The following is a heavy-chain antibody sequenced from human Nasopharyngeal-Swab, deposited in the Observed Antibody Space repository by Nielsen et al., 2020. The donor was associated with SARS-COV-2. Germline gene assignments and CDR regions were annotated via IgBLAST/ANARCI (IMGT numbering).Heavy chain of an antibody. CDR3: TTDFYFDY. J-gene: IGHJ4*02. Sequence: GESLKISCAASGFTVSSNYMSWVRQAPGKGLEWVGRIGDKDHNYATTYGASVQGRFTISRDDSKNTAFLQMDSLKTEDTALYYCTTDFYFDYWGQGTLVTVSS. CDR1: GFTVSSNY. CDR2: IGDKDHNYAT. V-gene: IGHV3-73*01.